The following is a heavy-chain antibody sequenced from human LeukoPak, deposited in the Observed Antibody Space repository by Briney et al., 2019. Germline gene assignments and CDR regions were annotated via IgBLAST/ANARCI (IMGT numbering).Heavy chain of an antibody. V-gene: IGHV5-51*01. D-gene: IGHD2-15*01. CDR2: IYPGDSDT. Sequence: GEALQSSSNASAWCFTSYWIGWGRRLPGKGLVWMGTIYPGDSDTRYSPSFQGQVTISDDKSINTAYLQWNSLRASDTAKYYCARHLPYSAPDYWGQGTLVTVSS. J-gene: IGHJ4*02. CDR1: AWCFTSYW. CDR3: ARHLPYSAPDY.